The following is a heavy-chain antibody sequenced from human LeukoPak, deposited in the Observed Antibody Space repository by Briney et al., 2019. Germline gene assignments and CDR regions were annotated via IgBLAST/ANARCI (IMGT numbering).Heavy chain of an antibody. V-gene: IGHV1-69*05. D-gene: IGHD5-24*01. Sequence: ASVKVSCKASGGTFSSYAISWARQAPGQGLEWMGGIIPIFGTANYAQKFQGRVTITTDESTSTAYMELSSLRSEDTAVYYCARAQGDGYNSAFDYWGQGTLVTVSS. CDR2: IIPIFGTA. J-gene: IGHJ4*02. CDR3: ARAQGDGYNSAFDY. CDR1: GGTFSSYA.